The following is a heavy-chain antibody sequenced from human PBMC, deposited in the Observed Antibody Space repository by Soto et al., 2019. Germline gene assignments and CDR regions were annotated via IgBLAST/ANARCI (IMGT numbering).Heavy chain of an antibody. CDR1: GGTFSSYA. D-gene: IGHD2-15*01. CDR2: IIPIFGTA. J-gene: IGHJ3*02. Sequence: GASVKVSCKASGGTFSSYAISWVRQAPGQGLEWMGGIIPIFGTANYAQKFQGRVTITADESTSTAYMELNSLRAEDTAVYYCAKSLLGSTDDAFDIWGQGTMVTVSS. CDR3: AKSLLGSTDDAFDI. V-gene: IGHV1-69*13.